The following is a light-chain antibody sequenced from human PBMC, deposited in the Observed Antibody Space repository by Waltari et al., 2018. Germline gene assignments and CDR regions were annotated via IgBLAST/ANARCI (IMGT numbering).Light chain of an antibody. CDR2: EVT. V-gene: IGLV2-23*02. Sequence: QSALTPPASVSGSPGQSITISCTGTSRHVGGYNFVSWYQQNPGKAPKIMIYEVTKRPSGVSNRFSGSKSGNTASLTISGLQADDEADYYCCSYAGSSTFLFGGGTKLTVL. CDR1: SRHVGGYNF. J-gene: IGLJ2*01. CDR3: CSYAGSSTFL.